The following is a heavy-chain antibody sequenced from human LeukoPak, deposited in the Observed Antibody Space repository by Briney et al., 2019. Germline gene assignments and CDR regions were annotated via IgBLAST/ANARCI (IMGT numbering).Heavy chain of an antibody. J-gene: IGHJ3*02. CDR2: ISAYNGNT. Sequence: GASVKVSCKASGYTFTSYGISWVRQAPGQGLEWMGWISAYNGNTNYAQKLQGRVTMTTDTSTSTAYMELRSLRSEDTAVYYCARVTLDSSGHYYWGNAFDMWGQGTMVIVS. D-gene: IGHD3-22*01. CDR1: GYTFTSYG. V-gene: IGHV1-18*01. CDR3: ARVTLDSSGHYYWGNAFDM.